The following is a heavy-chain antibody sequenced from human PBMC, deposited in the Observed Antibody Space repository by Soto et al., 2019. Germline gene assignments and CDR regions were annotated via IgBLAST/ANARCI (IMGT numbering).Heavy chain of an antibody. CDR2: IYHSGST. CDR3: ARAREVGYYDSSGYYHFDY. CDR1: GYSISSGYY. V-gene: IGHV4-38-2*01. J-gene: IGHJ4*02. Sequence: KTSETLSLTCAVSGYSISSGYYWGWIRQPPGKGLEWIGSIYHSGSTYYNPSLKSRVTISVDTSKNQFSLKLSSVTAADTAVYYCARAREVGYYDSSGYYHFDYWGQGTLVTVSS. D-gene: IGHD3-22*01.